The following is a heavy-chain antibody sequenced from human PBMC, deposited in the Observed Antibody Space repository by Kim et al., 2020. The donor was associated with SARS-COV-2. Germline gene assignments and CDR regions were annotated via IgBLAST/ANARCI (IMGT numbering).Heavy chain of an antibody. J-gene: IGHJ4*01. CDR2: IYYSGST. D-gene: IGHD3-9*01. Sequence: SETLSLTCTVSGGSISSSSYYWGWIRQPPGKGLEWIGSIYYSGSTYYNPSLKSRVTISVDTSKNQFSLKLSSVTAADTAVYYCARLEILTGYQRFDYWG. CDR1: GGSISSSSYY. CDR3: ARLEILTGYQRFDY. V-gene: IGHV4-39*01.